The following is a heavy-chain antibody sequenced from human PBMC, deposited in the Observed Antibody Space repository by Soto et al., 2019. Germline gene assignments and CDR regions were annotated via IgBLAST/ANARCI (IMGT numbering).Heavy chain of an antibody. V-gene: IGHV3-33*01. CDR1: GFTFSSYG. D-gene: IGHD6-19*01. Sequence: QVQLVESGGGVVQPGRSLRLSCAASGFTFSSYGMHWVRQAPGKGLEWVAVIWYDGSNKYYADSVKGRFTISRDNSKNTLYLQMNSLRAEDTAVYYCARDAVAGTMGYYGMDVWGHGTTVTVSS. J-gene: IGHJ6*02. CDR3: ARDAVAGTMGYYGMDV. CDR2: IWYDGSNK.